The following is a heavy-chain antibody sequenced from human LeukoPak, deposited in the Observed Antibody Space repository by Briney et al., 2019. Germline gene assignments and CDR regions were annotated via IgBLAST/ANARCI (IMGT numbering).Heavy chain of an antibody. CDR2: IGTASDT. D-gene: IGHD1-1*01. CDR3: ARGPPRGKYYYMDV. J-gene: IGHJ6*03. CDR1: GFTFSSFD. V-gene: IGHV3-13*01. Sequence: GGSLRLSCAASGFTFSSFDMHWVRQPTGQGLEWVSTIGTASDTYYPGSVEGRFTLSRDNAKISLYLQMNSLTAGDTAVYYCARGPPRGKYYYMDVWGKGTTVTVSS.